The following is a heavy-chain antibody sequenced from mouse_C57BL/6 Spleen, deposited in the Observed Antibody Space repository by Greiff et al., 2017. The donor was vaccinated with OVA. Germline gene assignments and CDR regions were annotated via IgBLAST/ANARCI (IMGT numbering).Heavy chain of an antibody. D-gene: IGHD2-4*01. CDR2: ISSGSSTI. Sequence: EVHLVESGGGLVKPGGSLKLSCAASGFTFSDYGMHWVRQAPEKGLEWVAYISSGSSTIYYADTVKGRFTIYRDNTKNTLFLQMTSLRSEDTAMYYCARKDYDIMDYWGQGTSVTVSS. CDR3: ARKDYDIMDY. CDR1: GFTFSDYG. J-gene: IGHJ4*01. V-gene: IGHV5-17*01.